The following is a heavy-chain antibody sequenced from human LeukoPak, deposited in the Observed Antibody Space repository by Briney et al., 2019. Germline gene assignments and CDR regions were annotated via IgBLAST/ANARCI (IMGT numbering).Heavy chain of an antibody. CDR3: AVLPLRGVIIVTDY. V-gene: IGHV1-2*06. Sequence: ASVKVSCMASGYTFTGYYMHWVRQAPGQGLEWMGRINPNSGGTNYAQKFQGRVTMTRDTSISTAYMELSRLRSDDTAVYYCAVLPLRGVIIVTDYWGQGTLVTVSS. CDR1: GYTFTGYY. J-gene: IGHJ4*02. CDR2: INPNSGGT. D-gene: IGHD3-10*01.